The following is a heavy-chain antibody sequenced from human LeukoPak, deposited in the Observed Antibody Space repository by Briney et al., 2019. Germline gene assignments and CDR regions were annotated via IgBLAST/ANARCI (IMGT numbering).Heavy chain of an antibody. J-gene: IGHJ4*02. CDR2: ISISEST. Sequence: SETLSLTCTVSGGSISNYYWSWIRQPAGKGLEWIGRISISESTNYNPSLKSRATMSLHTSKNQFSLQLRSVTAADTAVYYCASAAYYGDYYFHYWGQGTLVPVSS. V-gene: IGHV4-4*07. CDR3: ASAAYYGDYYFHY. D-gene: IGHD2-21*02. CDR1: GGSISNYY.